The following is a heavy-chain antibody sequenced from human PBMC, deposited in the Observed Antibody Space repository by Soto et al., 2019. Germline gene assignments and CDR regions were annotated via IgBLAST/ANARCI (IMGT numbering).Heavy chain of an antibody. D-gene: IGHD6-6*01. CDR2: IYYSGST. CDR3: ARASYSGSPLFWFDP. Sequence: SETLSLTCTVSGGSISNYYWSWIRQPPGKELEWIGYIYYSGSTNYNPSLKSRVTISVDTSKNQLSLRLSSVTAADTAVYYCARASYSGSPLFWFDPWGHGTLVTVSS. CDR1: GGSISNYY. V-gene: IGHV4-59*08. J-gene: IGHJ5*02.